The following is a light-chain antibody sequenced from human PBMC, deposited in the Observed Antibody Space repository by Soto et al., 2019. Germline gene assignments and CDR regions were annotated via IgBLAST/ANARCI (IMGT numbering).Light chain of an antibody. CDR1: SSDIGMYNL. J-gene: IGLJ2*01. V-gene: IGLV2-23*01. CDR3: CSYAGSRVI. Sequence: QSALTQPAFVSGSPGQTITISCTGTSSDIGMYNLVSWYQRHPGKPPKLIMYEGNKRPSGLFNRFSASKSGNTASLTISGLQTDDEADYYCCSYAGSRVIFGGGTKLTVL. CDR2: EGN.